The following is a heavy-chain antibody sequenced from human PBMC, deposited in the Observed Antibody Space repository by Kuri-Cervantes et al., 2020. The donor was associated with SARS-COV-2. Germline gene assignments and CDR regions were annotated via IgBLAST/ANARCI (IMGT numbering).Heavy chain of an antibody. CDR3: AIINWNRFDY. J-gene: IGHJ4*02. V-gene: IGHV4-39*01. Sequence: GALRLPCTVSGGSISSSGYYWGWIRQPPGKGLEWIGSIFYSGSTYYNPSLKSRVTISVDTSKNQFSLKLSSVTAADTTVYYCAIINWNRFDYWGQGTLVTVSS. CDR1: GGSISSSGYY. CDR2: IFYSGST. D-gene: IGHD1-1*01.